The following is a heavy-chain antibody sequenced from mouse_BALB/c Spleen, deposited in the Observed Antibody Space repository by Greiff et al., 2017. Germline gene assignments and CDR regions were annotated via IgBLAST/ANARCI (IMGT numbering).Heavy chain of an antibody. V-gene: IGHV1-54*03. Sequence: QVHVKQSGAELVRPGTSVKVSCKASGYAFTNYLIEWVKQRPGQGLEWIGVINPGSGGTNYNEKFKGKATLTADKSSSTAYMQLSSLTSDDSAVYFCALYGYDDFDYWGQGTTLTVSS. D-gene: IGHD2-2*01. CDR3: ALYGYDDFDY. J-gene: IGHJ2*01. CDR2: INPGSGGT. CDR1: GYAFTNYL.